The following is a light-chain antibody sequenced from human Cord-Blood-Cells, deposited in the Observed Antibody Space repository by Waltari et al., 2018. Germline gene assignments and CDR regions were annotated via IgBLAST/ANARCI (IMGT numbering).Light chain of an antibody. V-gene: IGLV2-8*01. CDR2: EVS. CDR1: SSDVGGYNY. J-gene: IGLJ2*01. CDR3: SSYAGSNNVV. Sequence: QSALTQPPSASGSPGQSVTISCTGTSSDVGGYNYVSWYQPRPGKAPKLMIDEVSKRPSGVPDRFSGSKSGNTASLTVSGLQAEDEADYYCSSYAGSNNVVFGGGTKLTVL.